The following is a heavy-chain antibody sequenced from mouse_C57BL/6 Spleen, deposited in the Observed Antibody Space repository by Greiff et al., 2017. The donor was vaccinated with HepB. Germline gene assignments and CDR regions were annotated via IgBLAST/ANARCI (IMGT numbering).Heavy chain of an antibody. CDR3: ARYRGYYGYFDV. CDR1: GFTFTDYY. Sequence: DVQLVESGGGLVQPGGSLSLSCAASGFTFTDYYMSWVRQPPGKALEWLGFIRNKANGYTTEYSASVKGRFTISRDNSQSILYLQMNALRAEDSATYYCARYRGYYGYFDVWGTGTTVTVSS. D-gene: IGHD2-2*01. J-gene: IGHJ1*03. V-gene: IGHV7-3*01. CDR2: IRNKANGYTT.